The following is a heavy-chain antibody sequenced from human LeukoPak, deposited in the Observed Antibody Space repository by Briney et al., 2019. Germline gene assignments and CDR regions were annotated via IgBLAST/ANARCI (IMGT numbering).Heavy chain of an antibody. Sequence: ASVKVSCKASGYTFTSYYMHWVRQAPGQGLEWMGLINPSGGSTSYAQKFQGRVTMTRDTSTSTVYMELSSLRSEDTAVYYCARAKLFGVVIDAFDIWGQGTMVTVSS. CDR2: INPSGGST. V-gene: IGHV1-46*03. CDR3: ARAKLFGVVIDAFDI. J-gene: IGHJ3*02. CDR1: GYTFTSYY. D-gene: IGHD3-3*01.